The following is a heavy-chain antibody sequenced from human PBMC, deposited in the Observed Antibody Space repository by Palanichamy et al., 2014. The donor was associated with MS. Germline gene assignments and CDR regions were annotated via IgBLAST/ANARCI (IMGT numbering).Heavy chain of an antibody. V-gene: IGHV6-1*01. CDR2: TYHRSKWYN. D-gene: IGHD6-19*01. CDR1: GTVSLATVLL. J-gene: IGHJ4*02. Sequence: QVQLTAVRSRTGEALADPLTHRVSSPGTVSLATVLLGTGSGTSPSRGLEWLGRTYHRSKWYNEYALSVKSRISINPDTSKNQFSLQLNSVTPEDTAVYYCARTSGWPDYWGQGTQVTVSS. CDR3: ARTSGWPDY.